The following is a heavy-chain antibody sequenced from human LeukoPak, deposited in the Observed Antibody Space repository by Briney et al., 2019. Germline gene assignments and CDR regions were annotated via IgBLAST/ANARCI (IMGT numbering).Heavy chain of an antibody. D-gene: IGHD4-11*01. J-gene: IGHJ6*02. Sequence: PGRSLRLSCAASGFTFSSYAMHWVRQAPGKGQEWVAVISYDGSNKYYADSVKGRFTISRDNSKNTLYLQMNSLRAEDTAVYYCARAKYSNYYYYYGMDVWGQGTTVTVSS. V-gene: IGHV3-30-3*01. CDR3: ARAKYSNYYYYYGMDV. CDR1: GFTFSSYA. CDR2: ISYDGSNK.